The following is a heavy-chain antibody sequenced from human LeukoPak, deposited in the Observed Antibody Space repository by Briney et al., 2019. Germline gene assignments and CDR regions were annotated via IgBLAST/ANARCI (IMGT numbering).Heavy chain of an antibody. D-gene: IGHD5-18*01. V-gene: IGHV4-39*07. CDR2: IYYSGST. CDR3: ARDNTALIISDYYYMDV. Sequence: SETLSLTCTVSGDSISSSSYYWGWIRQPPGKGLEWIGSIYYSGSTYYNPSLKSRVTISLDTSKNQFSLKLSSVTAADTAVYYCARDNTALIISDYYYMDVWGKGTTVTISS. J-gene: IGHJ6*03. CDR1: GDSISSSSYY.